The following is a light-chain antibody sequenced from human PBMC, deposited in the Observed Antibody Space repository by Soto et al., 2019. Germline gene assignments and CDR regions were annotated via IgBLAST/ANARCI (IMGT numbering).Light chain of an antibody. V-gene: IGKV1-5*03. Sequence: DLQMTQSPSTLSASVGDRVTITCRASQSISNWLAWYQQKPGKAPKLLIYKASSLESGVPSRFSGSGSGTQFTLTISSLQPDDFATYYCQQYNTYSTFGQGTKVEIK. CDR1: QSISNW. CDR3: QQYNTYST. CDR2: KAS. J-gene: IGKJ1*01.